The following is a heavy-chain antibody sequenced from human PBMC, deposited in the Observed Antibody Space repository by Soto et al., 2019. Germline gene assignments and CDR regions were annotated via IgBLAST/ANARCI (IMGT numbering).Heavy chain of an antibody. V-gene: IGHV4-30-4*01. CDR1: GGSISSGNYY. CDR2: IHYSAGT. J-gene: IGHJ4*02. D-gene: IGHD5-12*01. CDR3: ARGGHGYRSFDY. Sequence: QVQLQESGPGLVKASQTLSLTCSVSGGSISSGNYYWSWIRQPPGKGLEWIGYIHYSAGTNQSPSLKSRVTFSLDTSKNQFSLKLTSVTAADTAVYYCARGGHGYRSFDYWGQGTLVTVSS.